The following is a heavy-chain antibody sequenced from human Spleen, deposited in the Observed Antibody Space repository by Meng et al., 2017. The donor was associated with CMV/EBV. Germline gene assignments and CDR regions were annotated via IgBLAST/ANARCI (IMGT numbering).Heavy chain of an antibody. Sequence: SETLSLTCTVSGYSISSGYYWGWIRQPPGKGLEWIGFIYHSGSTYYNPSLKSRVTISVDTSKNQFSLELTSLTAADTAVYFCARLEMSGSGYCSSPTCFDYWGQGTLVTVSS. D-gene: IGHD2-2*03. CDR1: GYSISSGYY. CDR2: IYHSGST. J-gene: IGHJ4*02. V-gene: IGHV4-38-2*02. CDR3: ARLEMSGSGYCSSPTCFDY.